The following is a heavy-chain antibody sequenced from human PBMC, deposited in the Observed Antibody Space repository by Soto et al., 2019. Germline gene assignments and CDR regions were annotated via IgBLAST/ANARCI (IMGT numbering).Heavy chain of an antibody. Sequence: PGGSLGLSCAASGLPFSSYWMHWVRQAPGNGLVCVSRINSDGISTSYADSVKGRITISRDNAKNTLYLQMNSLRAEDTAVYYCARDRFSCSSTSCSHYYYYGMDVWGQGTTVTVSS. V-gene: IGHV3-74*01. CDR2: INSDGIST. D-gene: IGHD2-2*01. CDR3: ARDRFSCSSTSCSHYYYYGMDV. J-gene: IGHJ6*02. CDR1: GLPFSSYW.